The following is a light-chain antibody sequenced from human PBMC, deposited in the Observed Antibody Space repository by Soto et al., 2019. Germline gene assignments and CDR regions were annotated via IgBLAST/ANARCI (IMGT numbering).Light chain of an antibody. CDR1: QSVLYSSNNKNY. V-gene: IGKV4-1*01. CDR3: QQYYSIPVT. CDR2: WAS. Sequence: DIVMTQSPDSLAVSLGERATINCKSSQSVLYSSNNKNYLAWYQQKPGQPPKLLISWASTRESGVPDRFSGSGSGTEFTLTISGLQPEDVAVYYCQQYYSIPVTFGPGTKVDIK. J-gene: IGKJ3*01.